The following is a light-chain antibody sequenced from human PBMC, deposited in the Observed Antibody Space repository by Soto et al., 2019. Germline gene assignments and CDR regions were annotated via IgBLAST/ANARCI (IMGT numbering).Light chain of an antibody. J-gene: IGLJ3*02. CDR2: DNN. CDR3: GTWDSSLSAWV. V-gene: IGLV1-51*01. CDR1: SSNIGNNY. Sequence: QSVLTQPPSVSAAPGQKVTISCSGSSSNIGNNYVSWYQQLPGTAPKVLIYDNNKRPSGIPDRFSGSKSGTSATLGITGLQTGDEADYYCGTWDSSLSAWVFGGGTEVTVL.